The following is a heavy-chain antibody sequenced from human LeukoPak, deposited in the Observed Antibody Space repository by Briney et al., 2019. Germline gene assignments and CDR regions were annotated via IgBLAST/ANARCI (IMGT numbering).Heavy chain of an antibody. Sequence: GESLKISCKGSGYSFTNFWIGWVRQMPGKGLEWMGIIYPGDSDTRYSPSFQGQVTISADKSISTAYLQWSSLKASDTAMYYCARRLKAAATYYFDYWGQGTLVTVSS. D-gene: IGHD6-13*01. CDR3: ARRLKAAATYYFDY. J-gene: IGHJ4*02. V-gene: IGHV5-51*01. CDR1: GYSFTNFW. CDR2: IYPGDSDT.